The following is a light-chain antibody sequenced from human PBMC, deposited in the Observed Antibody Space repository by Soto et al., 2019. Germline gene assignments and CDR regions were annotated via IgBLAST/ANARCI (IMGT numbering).Light chain of an antibody. CDR1: SSDVGSYNF. CDR2: DVT. Sequence: QSALTQPASVSGSPGQSITISCTGTSSDVGSYNFVSWYQQHPGKAPKLMICDVTKRPSGVSDRFSGSRSGNTASLTISGLQAEDEADYYCCSYASSSTYVFGSGTKLTVL. J-gene: IGLJ1*01. CDR3: CSYASSSTYV. V-gene: IGLV2-23*02.